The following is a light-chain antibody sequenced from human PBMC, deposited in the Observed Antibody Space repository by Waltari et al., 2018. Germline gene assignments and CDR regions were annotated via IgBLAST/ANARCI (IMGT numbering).Light chain of an antibody. CDR3: MQAAHWPYT. CDR1: QSLVFSNGNIY. V-gene: IGKV2-30*01. J-gene: IGKJ2*01. CDR2: KVS. Sequence: AVMTQSPLSLPVTLGQPASISCRSSQSLVFSNGNIYLNWFHQRPVKSPRRLIYKVSNRDSGVPDRFSGSGSGTDFTLKISRVEAEDVGGVYYCMQAAHWPYTFGQGTKLEIK.